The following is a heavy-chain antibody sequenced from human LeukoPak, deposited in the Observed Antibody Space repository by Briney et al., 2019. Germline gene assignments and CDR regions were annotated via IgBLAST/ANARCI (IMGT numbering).Heavy chain of an antibody. V-gene: IGHV4-59*08. J-gene: IGHJ6*03. D-gene: IGHD3-16*02. CDR3: ARHMGGGIEDMDV. CDR2: IYVTGST. CDR1: GGSIGTYD. Sequence: SETLSLTCIVSGGSIGTYDWSWIRQSPGKGLEWIGYIYVTGSTRYNPYLQSRGTISVDTSRTEFFLKMSSVTAADRAVYYCARHMGGGIEDMDVWGTGTKVTVSS.